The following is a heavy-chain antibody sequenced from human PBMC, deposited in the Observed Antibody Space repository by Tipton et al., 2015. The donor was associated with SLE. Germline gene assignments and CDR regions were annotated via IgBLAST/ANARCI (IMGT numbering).Heavy chain of an antibody. CDR3: ARGGRQLVPFTWFDT. Sequence: TLSLTCTVSGGSISSSSYYWGWIRQPPGKGLEWIGQINRDGSSNYNPSLKSRVTISVDTTTNHFSLTLTSVTAADTAVYFCARGGRQLVPFTWFDTWGQGTLVTVSS. D-gene: IGHD5-24*01. J-gene: IGHJ5*02. V-gene: IGHV4-39*02. CDR1: GGSISSSSYY. CDR2: INRDGSS.